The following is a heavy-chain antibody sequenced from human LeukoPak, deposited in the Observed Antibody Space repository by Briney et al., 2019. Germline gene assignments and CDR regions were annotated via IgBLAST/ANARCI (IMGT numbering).Heavy chain of an antibody. CDR1: GLTFSNYA. CDR3: ATETATTITTTGSYY. J-gene: IGHJ4*02. CDR2: ITSSGTLT. Sequence: PGGSLRLSCAASGLTFSNYAMSWVRQAPGKGLEWVSTITSSGTLTFYTDSVKGRFTISRDNYKDTLYLQMNSLRAEDTALYYCATETATTITTTGSYYWGQGTLVTVSP. V-gene: IGHV3-23*01. D-gene: IGHD4-11*01.